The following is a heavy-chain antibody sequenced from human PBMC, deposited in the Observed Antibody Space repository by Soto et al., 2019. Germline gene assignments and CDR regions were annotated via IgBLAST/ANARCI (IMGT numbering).Heavy chain of an antibody. V-gene: IGHV1-46*01. CDR2: INPSGGST. Sequence: QVQLVQSGAEVKKPGASVKVSCKASGYTFTSYYMHWVRQAPGQGLEWMGIINPSGGSTSYAQKFQGRVTMTRDTSTSTVNMELSSLRSEDTAVYYCASGYDYGDYVPVYYYYYGMDVWGQGTTVTVSS. CDR1: GYTFTSYY. D-gene: IGHD4-17*01. CDR3: ASGYDYGDYVPVYYYYYGMDV. J-gene: IGHJ6*02.